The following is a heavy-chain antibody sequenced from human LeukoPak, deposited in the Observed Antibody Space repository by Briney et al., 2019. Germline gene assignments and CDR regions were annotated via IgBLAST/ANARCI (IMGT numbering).Heavy chain of an antibody. CDR1: GFTVSSNF. CDR2: IYSDGST. Sequence: GGSLRLSCAASGFTVSSNFLSWVRQAPGKGLEWVSVIYSDGSTYYADSVRGRFIISRHNSKNTLSLQMNSLRADDTAVYYCARELLDGSCFDPWGQGTLVTVSS. D-gene: IGHD1-26*01. V-gene: IGHV3-66*01. J-gene: IGHJ5*02. CDR3: ARELLDGSCFDP.